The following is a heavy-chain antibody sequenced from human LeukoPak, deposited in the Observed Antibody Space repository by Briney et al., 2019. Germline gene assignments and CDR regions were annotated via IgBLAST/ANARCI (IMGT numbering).Heavy chain of an antibody. CDR3: ARDGYYGILPDPIWFDP. D-gene: IGHD3-9*01. J-gene: IGHJ5*02. CDR1: GGSISSYY. V-gene: IGHV4-4*07. Sequence: PSETLSLTCPDSGGSISSYYWSWIRQPAGKGLEWIGRIYTSGSTNYNPSLKSRVTISVDTSKIQFSLKLSSVTAADTAVCYCARDGYYGILPDPIWFDPWGQGTLVTVSS. CDR2: IYTSGST.